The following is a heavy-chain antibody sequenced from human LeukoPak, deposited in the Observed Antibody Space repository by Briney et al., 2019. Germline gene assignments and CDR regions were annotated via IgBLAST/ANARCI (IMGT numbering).Heavy chain of an antibody. Sequence: GGSLRLSCAASGFTFSSYAMSWVRQAPGKGLEWVSYISSSGSTIYYADSVKGRFTISRDNAKNSLYLQMNSLRAEDTAVYYCARDGMVRGVIRPLDYWGQGTLVTVSS. J-gene: IGHJ4*02. CDR3: ARDGMVRGVIRPLDY. D-gene: IGHD3-10*01. CDR2: ISSSGSTI. CDR1: GFTFSSYA. V-gene: IGHV3-48*04.